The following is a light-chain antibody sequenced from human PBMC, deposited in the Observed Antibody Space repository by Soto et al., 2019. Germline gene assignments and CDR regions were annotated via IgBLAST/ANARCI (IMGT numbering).Light chain of an antibody. CDR2: SDN. Sequence: QSVPTQPPSASGTPGQRVTITCYGDNSNIASNSVNWYQQLPGTAPKLLIYSDNRRPSGVPDRFSASKSGASAFLTISGLQSDDEADYYCAAWDDNLNGFVFGIGTKLTVL. J-gene: IGLJ1*01. CDR3: AAWDDNLNGFV. CDR1: NSNIASNS. V-gene: IGLV1-44*01.